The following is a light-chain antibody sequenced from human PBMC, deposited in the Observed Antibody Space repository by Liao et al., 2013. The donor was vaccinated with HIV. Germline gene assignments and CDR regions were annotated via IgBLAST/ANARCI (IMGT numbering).Light chain of an antibody. V-gene: IGLV3-1*01. CDR1: KLGDKY. J-gene: IGLJ2*01. Sequence: SYELTQPPSVSVSPGQTASITCSGDKLGDKYACWYQQKPGQSPVLVIYQDIKRPSGIPERFSGSNSGNTATLTISRVEAGDEADYYCQVWDSSSDHPGVVFGGGTKLTVL. CDR2: QDI. CDR3: QVWDSSSDHPGVV.